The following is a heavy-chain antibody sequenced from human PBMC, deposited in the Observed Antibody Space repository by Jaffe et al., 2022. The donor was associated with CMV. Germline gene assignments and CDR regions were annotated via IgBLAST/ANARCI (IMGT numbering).Heavy chain of an antibody. V-gene: IGHV3-21*01. Sequence: EVQLVESGGGLVKPGGSLRLSCAASGFTFSSYSMNWVRQAPGKGLEWVSSISSSSSYIYYADSVKGRFTISRDNAKNSLYLQMNSLRAEDTAVYYCARGSRAVAGTRSDYWGQGTLVTVSS. CDR1: GFTFSSYS. CDR2: ISSSSSYI. J-gene: IGHJ4*02. D-gene: IGHD6-19*01. CDR3: ARGSRAVAGTRSDY.